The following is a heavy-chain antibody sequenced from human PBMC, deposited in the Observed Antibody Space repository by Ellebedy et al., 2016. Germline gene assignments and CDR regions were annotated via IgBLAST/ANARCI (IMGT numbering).Heavy chain of an antibody. CDR1: GGSISSYY. D-gene: IGHD3-3*01. CDR2: IDYSGST. V-gene: IGHV4-59*01. CDR3: ARGGYDFWSGYYTENGMDV. J-gene: IGHJ6*02. Sequence: SETLSLTCTVSGGSISSYYWSWIRQPPGKGLEWIGYIDYSGSTNYNPSLQSRVTISVDTSKNQFSLNLSSVTAAATAVYYCARGGYDFWSGYYTENGMDVWGQGTTVTVSS.